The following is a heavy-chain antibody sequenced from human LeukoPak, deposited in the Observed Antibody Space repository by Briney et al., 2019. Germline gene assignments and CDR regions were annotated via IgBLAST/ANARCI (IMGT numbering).Heavy chain of an antibody. V-gene: IGHV3-30-3*01. J-gene: IGHJ4*02. CDR1: GFTVSSNH. CDR2: ISYDGSNK. D-gene: IGHD3-10*01. CDR3: ARDRGPLWFGELDSN. Sequence: GGSLRLSCAASGFTVSSNHMSWVRQAPGKGLEWVAVISYDGSNKYYADSVKGRFTISRDNSKNTLYLQMNSLRAEDTAVYYCARDRGPLWFGELDSNWGQGTLVTVSS.